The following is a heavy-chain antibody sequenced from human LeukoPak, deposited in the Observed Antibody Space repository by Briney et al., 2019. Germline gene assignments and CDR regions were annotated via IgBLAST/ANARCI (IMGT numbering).Heavy chain of an antibody. D-gene: IGHD3-16*01. Sequence: GGSLRLSCAASGFTLSSYGMHWVRQAPGKGLEWVAVISFDGSNKYYADSVKGRFTISRDNSKNTLFLQMNSLRAEDTALYYCAKDWAEATFLYYYMDVWGQGTTVTVS. CDR2: ISFDGSNK. V-gene: IGHV3-30*18. CDR1: GFTLSSYG. J-gene: IGHJ6*03. CDR3: AKDWAEATFLYYYMDV.